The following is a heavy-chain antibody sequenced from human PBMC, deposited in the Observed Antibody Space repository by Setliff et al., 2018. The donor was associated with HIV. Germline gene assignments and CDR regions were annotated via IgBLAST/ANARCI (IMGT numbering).Heavy chain of an antibody. CDR2: IYHSGIT. CDR1: GYSISSGYY. V-gene: IGHV4-38-2*02. J-gene: IGHJ3*02. Sequence: PSETLSLTCTVSGYSISSGYYWGWIRQPPGKGLEWIGSIYHSGITYYNSSLKGRVTISVDTSKNQFPLNLTSVTAADTAVYYCARLGYSGSLVGAFDIWGQGTMVTVSS. D-gene: IGHD1-26*01. CDR3: ARLGYSGSLVGAFDI.